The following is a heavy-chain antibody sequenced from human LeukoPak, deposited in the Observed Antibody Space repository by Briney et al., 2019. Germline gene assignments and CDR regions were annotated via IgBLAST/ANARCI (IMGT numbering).Heavy chain of an antibody. CDR2: INAGNGNT. J-gene: IGHJ4*02. CDR1: GYRFTADMYT. CDR3: ARDSDSSGWSWVY. Sequence: ASVKVSCKASGYRFTADMYTIHWLRQAPGHRLEWMGWINAGNGNTKYSQKFQGRVTITGDTSARTVYMEVSSLVSEDTAVYYCARDSDSSGWSWVYWGQGTLVTVSS. V-gene: IGHV1-3*01. D-gene: IGHD6-19*01.